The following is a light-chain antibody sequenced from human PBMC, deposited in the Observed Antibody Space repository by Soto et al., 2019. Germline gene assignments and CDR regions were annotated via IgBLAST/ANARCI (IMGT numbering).Light chain of an antibody. CDR1: NSNIGSSYD. V-gene: IGLV1-40*01. CDR3: GTWDNSLSAGL. Sequence: QSVLTQPPSVSGAPGQRVTISCTGGNSNIGSSYDVHWYQQIPGTAPKLLIYGDNNRPSGVPDRFSGAKSGTSATLGITGLQTGDEADYYCGTWDNSLSAGLFGAGTKLTVL. CDR2: GDN. J-gene: IGLJ2*01.